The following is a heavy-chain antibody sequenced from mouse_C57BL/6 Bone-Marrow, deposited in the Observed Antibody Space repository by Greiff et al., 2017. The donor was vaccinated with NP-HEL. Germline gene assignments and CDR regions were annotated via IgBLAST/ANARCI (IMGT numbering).Heavy chain of an antibody. CDR1: GFTFTDSY. CDR2: IRNKANGYTT. D-gene: IGHD2-4*01. CDR3: ARSIYYDYADDPFNALDY. J-gene: IGHJ4*01. V-gene: IGHV7-3*01. Sequence: EVMLVESGGGLVQPGGSLSLSCAASGFTFTDSYMSWVRQPPGTALEWLGFIRNKANGYTTEYNASVMGRFTISRDHFHRILYLQMNALRADYSATYYCARSIYYDYADDPFNALDYWGQATPVTVYS.